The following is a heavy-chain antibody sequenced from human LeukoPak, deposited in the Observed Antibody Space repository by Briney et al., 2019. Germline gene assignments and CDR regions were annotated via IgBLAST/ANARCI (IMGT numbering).Heavy chain of an antibody. CDR2: IIPIFGTA. Sequence: ASVKVSCKASGGTFSSYAISWVRQAPGQGLEWMGGIIPIFGTANYAQKFQGRVTITTDESTSTAYMELSSLRSEDTALYYCARDLVPPLYSGYALAPGAFDIWGQGTMVTVSS. CDR1: GGTFSSYA. CDR3: ARDLVPPLYSGYALAPGAFDI. D-gene: IGHD5-12*01. J-gene: IGHJ3*02. V-gene: IGHV1-69*05.